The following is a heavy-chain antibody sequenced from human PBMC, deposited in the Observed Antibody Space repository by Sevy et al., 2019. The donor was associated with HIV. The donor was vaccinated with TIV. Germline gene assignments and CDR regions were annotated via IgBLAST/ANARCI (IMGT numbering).Heavy chain of an antibody. Sequence: ASVKVSCKASGYTFSGYYMHWVRQAPGQGLEWMGWMKPNSGGTIHAQKFQGRVTMTRDTSISTAYMELSRLRSDDTAVYYCARGIFWGGYYATRELDHDAMDVWGQGTTVTVSS. J-gene: IGHJ6*02. V-gene: IGHV1-2*02. D-gene: IGHD3-3*01. CDR3: ARGIFWGGYYATRELDHDAMDV. CDR2: MKPNSGGT. CDR1: GYTFSGYY.